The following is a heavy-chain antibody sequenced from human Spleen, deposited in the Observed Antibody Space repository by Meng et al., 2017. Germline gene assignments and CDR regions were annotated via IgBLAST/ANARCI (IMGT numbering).Heavy chain of an antibody. D-gene: IGHD3-10*01. V-gene: IGHV4-59*01. CDR2: IYYSGST. CDR3: ARDASYGSGSYYSWWFDP. Sequence: ESLKISCEASGFTFSSYEMNWVRQAPGKGLEWIGYIYYSGSTNYNPSLKSRVTISVDTSKNQFSLKLSSVTAADTAVYYCARDASYGSGSYYSWWFDPWGQGTLVTVSS. CDR1: GFTFSSYE. J-gene: IGHJ5*02.